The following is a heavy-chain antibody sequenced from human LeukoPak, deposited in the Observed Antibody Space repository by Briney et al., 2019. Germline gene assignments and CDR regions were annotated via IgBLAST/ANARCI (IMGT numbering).Heavy chain of an antibody. J-gene: IGHJ6*02. V-gene: IGHV3-7*01. Sequence: GGSLRLSCEASGFSFNTYWMIWVRQAPGKGLEWVADIRPDGSEQYYLGSVKGRFTISRDNAKDSLYLEMNSLRPEDRAVYYCARSGNLDVYGLDVWGQGTTVTAFS. D-gene: IGHD5-12*01. CDR3: ARSGNLDVYGLDV. CDR2: IRPDGSEQ. CDR1: GFSFNTYW.